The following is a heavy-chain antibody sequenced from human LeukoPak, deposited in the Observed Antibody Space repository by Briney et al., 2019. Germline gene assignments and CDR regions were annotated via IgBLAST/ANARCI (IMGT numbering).Heavy chain of an antibody. D-gene: IGHD2-8*01. CDR2: IYPHSGGT. Sequence: ASVKVSCKASGYSFSGYYIHWVRQAPGQGLQWMGRIYPHSGGTNSAPKFQGRVTMTRDTSISTAYMQLSRLRSDDTAIYYCARDPLCTNGICSSLSYYDYWGQGSLVTVSS. V-gene: IGHV1-2*06. CDR1: GYSFSGYY. J-gene: IGHJ4*02. CDR3: ARDPLCTNGICSSLSYYDY.